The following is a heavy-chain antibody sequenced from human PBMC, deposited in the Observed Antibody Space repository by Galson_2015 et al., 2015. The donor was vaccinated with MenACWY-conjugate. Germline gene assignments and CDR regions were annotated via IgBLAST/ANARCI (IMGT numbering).Heavy chain of an antibody. D-gene: IGHD6-13*01. J-gene: IGHJ4*02. CDR1: GFSSSDYN. CDR2: IRNSPKSGSTTI. CDR3: TRERSDGSNWYWDY. V-gene: IGHV3-48*02. Sequence: SLRLSCAASGFSSSDYNMNWVRRAPGKGLEWVSWIRNSPKSGSTTIYYADSVKGRFTISRDNAKNSLYLQMNSLRDEDTAVFYCTRERSDGSNWYWDYWGQGTVVTVSS.